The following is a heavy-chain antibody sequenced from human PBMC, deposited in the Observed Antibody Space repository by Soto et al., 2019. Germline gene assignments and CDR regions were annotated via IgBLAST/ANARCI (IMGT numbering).Heavy chain of an antibody. CDR1: GFTFSSYA. CDR3: AKDSSVGGRNSWYPVRDWFDP. CDR2: ISGSGGST. J-gene: IGHJ5*02. D-gene: IGHD6-13*01. Sequence: GGSLRLSCAASGFTFSSYAMSWVRQAPGKGLEWVSAISGSGGSTYYADSVKGRFTISRDNSKNTLYLQMYSLRAEDTAIYYCAKDSSVGGRNSWYPVRDWFDPWGQGTLVTVSS. V-gene: IGHV3-23*01.